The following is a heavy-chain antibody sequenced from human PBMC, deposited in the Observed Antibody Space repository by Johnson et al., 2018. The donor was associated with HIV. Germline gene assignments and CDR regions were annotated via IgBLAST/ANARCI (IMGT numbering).Heavy chain of an antibody. CDR2: IRYDGSNQ. J-gene: IGHJ3*02. V-gene: IGHV3-30*02. Sequence: VQLLESVGGVLHPVGSLRLSWTAAGFSFSSYSIQWVRQAPGKGLEWVAFIRYDGSNQYYADSVKGRFTISRDNAKKSLFLQMSSLRAEDTAIYYCARKGDAFDIWGQGTMVTVSS. CDR1: GFSFSSYS. CDR3: ARKGDAFDI.